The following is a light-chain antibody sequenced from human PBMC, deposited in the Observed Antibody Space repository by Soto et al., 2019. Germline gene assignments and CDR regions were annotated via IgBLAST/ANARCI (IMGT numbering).Light chain of an antibody. Sequence: EIVLTQSPGTLSLSPGERATLSCRASQSVSTYLVWYQQKLGQAPRLLIYEASSRATGIPDRFSGSGSGKDFTLTISRVEPEDFAVYYCQRYGSSPRTFGRGTKVEI. V-gene: IGKV3-20*01. CDR2: EAS. J-gene: IGKJ1*01. CDR1: QSVSTY. CDR3: QRYGSSPRT.